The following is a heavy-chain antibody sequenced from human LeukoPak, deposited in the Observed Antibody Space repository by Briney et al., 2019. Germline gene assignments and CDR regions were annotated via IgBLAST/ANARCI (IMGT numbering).Heavy chain of an antibody. CDR3: ARGVRDSSGREYFQH. Sequence: ASVTVSCTASGYTFTSHDINWVRQATGQGLEWMGWMNPNSGNTGYAQKFQGRVTMTRNTSISTAYMELSSLRSEDTAMYYCARGVRDSSGREYFQHWGQGTLVTVSS. D-gene: IGHD3-22*01. V-gene: IGHV1-8*01. CDR2: MNPNSGNT. J-gene: IGHJ1*01. CDR1: GYTFTSHD.